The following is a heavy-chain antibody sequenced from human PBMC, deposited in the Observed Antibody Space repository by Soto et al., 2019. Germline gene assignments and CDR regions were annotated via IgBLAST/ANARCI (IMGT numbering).Heavy chain of an antibody. Sequence: GGSLRLSCAASGFSFGDYAMHWVRQAPGKGLEWISSISWNSGGTDYADSVKGRFTISRDNSKNTLFLQMNSLRAEDTAVYYCARDRGYSSSWPPSYYYYGMDVWGQGTTVTVSS. V-gene: IGHV3-9*01. J-gene: IGHJ6*02. CDR2: ISWNSGGT. CDR1: GFSFGDYA. CDR3: ARDRGYSSSWPPSYYYYGMDV. D-gene: IGHD6-13*01.